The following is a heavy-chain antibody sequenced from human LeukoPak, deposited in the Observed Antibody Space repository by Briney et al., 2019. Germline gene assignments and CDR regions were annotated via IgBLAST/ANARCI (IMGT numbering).Heavy chain of an antibody. V-gene: IGHV1-18*04. CDR1: GYTFTGYY. J-gene: IGHJ4*02. Sequence: ASVKVSCKASGYTFTGYYMHWVRQAPGQGPEWMGWISAYDGTTKYAQSLQGRVTITTDTSTSTAYMELRSLRSDDTALYYCARGLITASVWYSNRGNYFDFWGQGTLVTVSS. D-gene: IGHD6-19*01. CDR3: ARGLITASVWYSNRGNYFDF. CDR2: ISAYDGTT.